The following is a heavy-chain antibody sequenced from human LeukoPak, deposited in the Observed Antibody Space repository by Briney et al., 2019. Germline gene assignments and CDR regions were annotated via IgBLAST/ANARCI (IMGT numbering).Heavy chain of an antibody. CDR1: GGSISSYY. V-gene: IGHV4-59*01. CDR2: IYCSGST. J-gene: IGHJ4*02. Sequence: NPSETLSLTCTVSGGSISSYYWSRIRQPPGKGLEWIGYIYCSGSTDYNPSLKRRVTISVDTSKNQFSLKLSSVTAADTAVYYCARAGSMFGVVVFDYWGQGTLVTVSS. D-gene: IGHD3-3*01. CDR3: ARAGSMFGVVVFDY.